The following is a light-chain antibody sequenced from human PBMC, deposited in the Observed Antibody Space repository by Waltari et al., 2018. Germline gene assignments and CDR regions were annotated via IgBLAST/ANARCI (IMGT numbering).Light chain of an antibody. CDR2: VNSDGSH. CDR3: ETGGHGTWV. Sequence: QLVLTQSPSASASLGAPVKLTCTLSSGHSSNIIASLQQQPRKGPRYLMQVNSDGSHRKGVEIPARFSGASSGAERYLAISSLQSDDEADYSCETGGHGTWVFGGGTKLTVL. J-gene: IGLJ3*02. CDR1: SGHSSNI. V-gene: IGLV4-69*01.